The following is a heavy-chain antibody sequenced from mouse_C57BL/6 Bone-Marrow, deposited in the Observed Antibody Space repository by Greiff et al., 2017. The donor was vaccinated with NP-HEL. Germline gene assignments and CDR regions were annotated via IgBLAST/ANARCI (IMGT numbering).Heavy chain of an antibody. CDR3: ARLGSQGGYFDD. CDR2: IDPSDSYT. Sequence: QVQLQQPGAELVMPGASVKLSCKASGYTFTSYWMHWVKQRPGQGLEWIGEIDPSDSYTNYNQKFKGKSTLTVDKSSSTAYMQLSSLTSEDSAVYYGARLGSQGGYFDDWGKGTTLTVSS. CDR1: GYTFTSYW. J-gene: IGHJ2*01. V-gene: IGHV1-69*01.